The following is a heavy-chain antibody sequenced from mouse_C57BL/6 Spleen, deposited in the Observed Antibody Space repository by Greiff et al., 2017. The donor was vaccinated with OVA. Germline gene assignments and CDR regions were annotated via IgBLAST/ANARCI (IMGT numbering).Heavy chain of an antibody. CDR2: ISSGSSTI. V-gene: IGHV5-17*01. Sequence: EVQVVESGGGLVKPGGSLKLSCAASGFTFSDYGMHWVRQAPEKGLEWVAYISSGSSTIYYADTVKGRFTISRDNAKNTLFLQMTSLRSEDTAMYYCARDTTVVATGYFDVWGTGTTVTVSS. CDR1: GFTFSDYG. CDR3: ARDTTVVATGYFDV. D-gene: IGHD1-1*01. J-gene: IGHJ1*03.